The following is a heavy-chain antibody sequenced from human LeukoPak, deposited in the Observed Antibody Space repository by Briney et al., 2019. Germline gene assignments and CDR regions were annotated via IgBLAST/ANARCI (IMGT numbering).Heavy chain of an antibody. D-gene: IGHD3-16*01. CDR1: GFTFSNYA. V-gene: IGHV3-23*01. J-gene: IGHJ4*02. CDR2: ISGVGRST. CDR3: GAEWGVFYFDY. Sequence: GGSLRLSCAASGFTFSNYAMSWVRQAPGKGLEWISSISGVGRSTYYADSVKGRITISRDNSKNTLYLQMNSLRAEDTAVYYCGAEWGVFYFDYWGQGTLVTVSS.